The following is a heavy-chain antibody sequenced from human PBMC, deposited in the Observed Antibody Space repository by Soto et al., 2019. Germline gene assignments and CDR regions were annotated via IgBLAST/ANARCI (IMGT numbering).Heavy chain of an antibody. D-gene: IGHD5-12*01. J-gene: IGHJ6*02. Sequence: QVQLVESGGGVVQSGRSLRLSCAASGFTFSSYAMHWVRQAPGKGLEWVAVISYDGSNKYYADSVKGRFTISRDNSKNTLYLQMNSLRAEDTAVYYCARDTLEYSGYDEDYYYYGMDVWGQGTTVTVSS. CDR1: GFTFSSYA. CDR2: ISYDGSNK. V-gene: IGHV3-30-3*01. CDR3: ARDTLEYSGYDEDYYYYGMDV.